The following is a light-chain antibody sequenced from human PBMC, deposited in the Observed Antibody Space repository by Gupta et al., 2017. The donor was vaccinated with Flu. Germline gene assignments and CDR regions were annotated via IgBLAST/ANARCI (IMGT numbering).Light chain of an antibody. CDR1: QDIRRY. CDR2: EAS. Sequence: LSASVGDRVTITCQTSQDIRRYLNWYQQKPGRAPKLLIKEASHLQGGVPSRFSGTGSGTHFTFTISGLQFEDFATYYCLQYDLRPPYTFGQGT. CDR3: LQYDLRPPYT. J-gene: IGKJ2*01. V-gene: IGKV1-33*01.